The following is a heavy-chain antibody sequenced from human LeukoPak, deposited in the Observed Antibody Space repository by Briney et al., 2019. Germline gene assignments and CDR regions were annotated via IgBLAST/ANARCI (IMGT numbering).Heavy chain of an antibody. CDR2: ISGSGGGT. J-gene: IGHJ4*02. D-gene: IGHD3-10*01. CDR1: GFTFSSSA. CDR3: AKLFYSSGMYHFDY. V-gene: IGHV3-23*01. Sequence: QPGRSLRLSCATSGFTFSSSAMSWVRQAPGKGLAWVSTISGSGGGTYYADSVKGLFTISRDNSNNTLYLQMNSLRAEDTAVFYCAKLFYSSGMYHFDYWGQGTLVTVSS.